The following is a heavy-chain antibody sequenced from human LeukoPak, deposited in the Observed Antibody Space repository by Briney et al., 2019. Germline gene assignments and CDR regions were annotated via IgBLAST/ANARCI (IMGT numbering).Heavy chain of an antibody. Sequence: SETLSLTCTVSGDSISSYYWRWIRQPPGKGLEWIGYIYYSGSPNYNPSLKSRLTISVDTSRNQFPLKLSSVTAADTAVYYCARLYYDSSRYPNWFDPCGEGTLVTVSS. CDR3: ARLYYDSSRYPNWFDP. V-gene: IGHV4-59*08. CDR1: GDSISSYY. CDR2: IYYSGSP. D-gene: IGHD3-22*01. J-gene: IGHJ5*02.